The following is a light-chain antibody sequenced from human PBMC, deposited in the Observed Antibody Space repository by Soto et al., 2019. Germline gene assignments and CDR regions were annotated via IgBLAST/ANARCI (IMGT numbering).Light chain of an antibody. Sequence: DLPMTQSPSSLSASVGDRVTITCRASQSISSYLNWYQQKPGKAPNLLIYAASSLQSGVPSRFSGSGSGTEFTLTVKSLQPEDSATYYCQQYDDYITFGQGTRLEIK. V-gene: IGKV1-39*01. CDR3: QQYDDYIT. J-gene: IGKJ5*01. CDR1: QSISSY. CDR2: AAS.